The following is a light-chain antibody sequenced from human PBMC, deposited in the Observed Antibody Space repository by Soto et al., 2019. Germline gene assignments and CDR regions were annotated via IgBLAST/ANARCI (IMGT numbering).Light chain of an antibody. V-gene: IGKV3-20*01. CDR3: QQYGSIPWT. J-gene: IGKJ1*01. CDR2: GAS. CDR1: QTISNTF. Sequence: EIVLTQSPGTLSLSPGERATLSCRASQTISNTFLAWYQQRPGQAPRLLIYGASGRAAGIPDRFSGSGSGTDFTLTISRLEPEDFAVYYCQQYGSIPWTFGQGTKVDIK.